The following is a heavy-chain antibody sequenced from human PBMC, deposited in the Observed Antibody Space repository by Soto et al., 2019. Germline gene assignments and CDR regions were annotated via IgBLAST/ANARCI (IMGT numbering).Heavy chain of an antibody. CDR1: GFTFSSYA. CDR3: AKRTICSGGSCYPGY. CDR2: ISGSGGST. V-gene: IGHV3-23*01. D-gene: IGHD2-15*01. J-gene: IGHJ4*02. Sequence: SGGSLRLSCAASGFTFSSYAMSWVRQAPGKGLEWVSAISGSGGSTYYADSVKGRFTISRDNSKNTLYLQMNSLRAEDTAVYYCAKRTICSGGSCYPGYWGQGTLVTVSS.